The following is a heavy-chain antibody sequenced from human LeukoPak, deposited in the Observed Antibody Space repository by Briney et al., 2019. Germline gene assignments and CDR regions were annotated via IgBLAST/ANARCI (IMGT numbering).Heavy chain of an antibody. CDR3: ARGIADPYSFDS. CDR1: GYTFTSYY. Sequence: GASVKVSCKASGYTFTSYYLPWVGQAPGQRPEWMGIINPSGGSTSYAQKFQGRVTMTRDTSTSTVYMELSSLRSEDTAVYYCARGIADPYSFDSWGQGTLVTVSS. CDR2: INPSGGST. D-gene: IGHD6-13*01. J-gene: IGHJ4*02. V-gene: IGHV1-46*01.